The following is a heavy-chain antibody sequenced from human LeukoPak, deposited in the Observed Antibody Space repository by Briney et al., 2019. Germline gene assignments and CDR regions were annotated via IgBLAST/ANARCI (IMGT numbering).Heavy chain of an antibody. CDR3: TRTVNSASDF. CDR2: IKQDGSKK. J-gene: IGHJ4*02. CDR1: GFPFSSYW. Sequence: GGSLRLSCVASGFPFSSYWMTWVRQAPGKGLEWVANIKQDGSKKSYVDSVKGRFTISRDNAKTSLFLQMNSLRIDDTAMYYCTRTVNSASDFWGQGTLVTVSS. V-gene: IGHV3-7*03. D-gene: IGHD4-23*01.